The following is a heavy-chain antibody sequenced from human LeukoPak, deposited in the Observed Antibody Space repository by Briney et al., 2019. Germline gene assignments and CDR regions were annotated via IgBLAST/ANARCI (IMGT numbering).Heavy chain of an antibody. CDR1: GGSISSYF. D-gene: IGHD5-24*01. Sequence: SETLSLTCTVSGGSISSYFWTWIRQPPGKGLEWIGYIYYSGSTNYNPSLKSRVTISVDTSKNQFSLELSSVTAADTAVYYCATGDGYNSFDYWGQGTLVTVSS. CDR3: ATGDGYNSFDY. CDR2: IYYSGST. J-gene: IGHJ4*02. V-gene: IGHV4-59*08.